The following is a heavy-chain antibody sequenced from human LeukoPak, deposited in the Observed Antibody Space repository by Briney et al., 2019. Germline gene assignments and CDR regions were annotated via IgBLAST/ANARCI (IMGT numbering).Heavy chain of an antibody. J-gene: IGHJ4*02. CDR1: GFAFSIYA. D-gene: IGHD3-10*01. CDR2: ISGSGGST. CDR3: AKDQAGTWGLDY. V-gene: IGHV3-23*01. Sequence: GGSLRLSCAASGFAFSIYAMSWVRQAPGKGLEWVSAISGSGGSTYYADSVKGRFTISRDNSKNTLYLQMNSLRAEDTAVYYCAKDQAGTWGLDYWGQGTLVTVSS.